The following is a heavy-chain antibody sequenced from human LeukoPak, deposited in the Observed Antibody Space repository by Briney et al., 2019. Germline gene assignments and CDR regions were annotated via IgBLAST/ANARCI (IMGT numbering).Heavy chain of an antibody. Sequence: PGGSLRLSCAASGFTFSSYGMHWVRQAPGKGLEWVAVIWYDGSNKYYADSVKGRFTISRDNAKNSVFLQMNSLRAEDTAVYYCATDGGPFDNWGQGILVTVSS. J-gene: IGHJ4*02. D-gene: IGHD3-10*01. CDR1: GFTFSSYG. CDR2: IWYDGSNK. V-gene: IGHV3-33*03. CDR3: ATDGGPFDN.